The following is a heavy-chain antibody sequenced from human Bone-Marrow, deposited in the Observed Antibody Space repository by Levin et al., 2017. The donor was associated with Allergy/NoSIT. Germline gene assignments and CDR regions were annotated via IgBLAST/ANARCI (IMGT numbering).Heavy chain of an antibody. J-gene: IGHJ4*02. CDR3: ARDHSSGSGHF. CDR2: ISNDGTDK. Sequence: GGSLRLSCVGSGFTFSIYSMDWVRQAPGKGLEWVAAISNDGTDKYYVESVRGRFTISRDNSKNTLDLQMNSLRPEDTAVYYCARDHSSGSGHFWGQGTLVIVAS. V-gene: IGHV3-30-3*01. CDR1: GFTFSIYS. D-gene: IGHD6-19*01.